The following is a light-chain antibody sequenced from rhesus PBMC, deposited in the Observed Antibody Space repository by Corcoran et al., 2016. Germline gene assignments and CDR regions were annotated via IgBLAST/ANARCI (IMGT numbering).Light chain of an antibody. CDR2: DAS. Sequence: DIQMTQSPSSLSASVGDTVTITCQASQGISKSLAWYQQKPGKAPKLLIYDASTLQSGVPSRFSGIGSGTEFTLTSSSLQPEDFATYYCQQHNSYPLTFGGGTKVELK. V-gene: IGKV1-33*02. CDR1: QGISKS. CDR3: QQHNSYPLT. J-gene: IGKJ4*01.